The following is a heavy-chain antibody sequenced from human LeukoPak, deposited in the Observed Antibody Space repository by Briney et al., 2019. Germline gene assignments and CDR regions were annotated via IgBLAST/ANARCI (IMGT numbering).Heavy chain of an antibody. D-gene: IGHD6-19*01. CDR1: GFTFSSYS. CDR3: ARGVAVAGTGDY. CDR2: ISSSGSYI. Sequence: PGGSLRLSCAASGFTFSSYSMNWVRQAPGKGLEWVSSISSSGSYIYYADSVKGRFTISRDDAKNSLYLQMNSLRAEDTAVYYCARGVAVAGTGDYWGQGTLVTVSP. V-gene: IGHV3-21*01. J-gene: IGHJ4*02.